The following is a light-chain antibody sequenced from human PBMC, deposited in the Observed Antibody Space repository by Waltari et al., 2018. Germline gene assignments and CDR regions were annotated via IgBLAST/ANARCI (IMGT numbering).Light chain of an antibody. V-gene: IGKV3-20*01. CDR1: QSVSSSY. CDR3: QQYGRT. J-gene: IGKJ3*01. Sequence: EIVLTQSPGTLSLSPGERATLPCRASQSVSSSYLAWYQQKPGQAPRLLIYGASSRATGIPDRFSGSGSGTDFTLTISRLEPEDFAVYYCQQYGRTFGPGTKVDIK. CDR2: GAS.